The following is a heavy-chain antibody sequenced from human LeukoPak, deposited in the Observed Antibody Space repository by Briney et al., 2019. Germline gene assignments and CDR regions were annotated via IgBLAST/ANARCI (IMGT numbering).Heavy chain of an antibody. V-gene: IGHV4-59*12. D-gene: IGHD6-6*01. CDR1: GGSISSYY. J-gene: IGHJ4*02. CDR3: ARDRTLYSSSPNVFDY. Sequence: SETLSLTCTVSGGSISSYYWSWIRQPPGKGLEWIGYIYHSGSTDYNPSIKSRVTISVDTSKSQFSLKLTSVTAADTAVYYCARDRTLYSSSPNVFDYWGQGTLVTVSS. CDR2: IYHSGST.